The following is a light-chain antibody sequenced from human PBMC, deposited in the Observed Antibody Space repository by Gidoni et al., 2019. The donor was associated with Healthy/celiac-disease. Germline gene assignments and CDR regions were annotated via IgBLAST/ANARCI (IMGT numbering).Light chain of an antibody. CDR2: KAS. Sequence: DSKMTQSPSTLSASVGDRVTISCRASQSISSWFAWYQQPPGQAPQLMIYKASSLESGVPSRFSGSGSGTEFILIISSLQSDDSVTYYCQQYNSYYTFGQGTKLEIK. CDR1: QSISSW. CDR3: QQYNSYYT. J-gene: IGKJ2*01. V-gene: IGKV1-5*03.